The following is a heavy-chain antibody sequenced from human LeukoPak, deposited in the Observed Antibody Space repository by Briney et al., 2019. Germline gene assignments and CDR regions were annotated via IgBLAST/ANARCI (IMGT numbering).Heavy chain of an antibody. CDR1: GYSISSNYY. J-gene: IGHJ4*02. CDR2: ISHSGST. V-gene: IGHV4-38-2*02. D-gene: IGHD2-15*01. Sequence: SETLSLTCTVSGYSISSNYYWGWIRQPPGKGLEWIGSISHSGSTFYNPSLKGRVTISVDTSKNQFSLKLSSVTAADTAVYYCAITLGYCSGGSCYSETDYWGQGTLVTVSS. CDR3: AITLGYCSGGSCYSETDY.